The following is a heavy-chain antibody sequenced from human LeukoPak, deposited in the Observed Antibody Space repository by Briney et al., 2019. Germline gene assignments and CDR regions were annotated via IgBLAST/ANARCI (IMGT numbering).Heavy chain of an antibody. Sequence: ASVKVSCKASGYTFTNYAMNWVRQAPGQGLEWMGWIHPSTGNPTYAQGFTGRFVFSLDTSVSTTYPQISSLKAEDTAVYYCARAYQHLGELSLPNYWGQGTLVTVSS. D-gene: IGHD3-16*02. CDR3: ARAYQHLGELSLPNY. CDR1: GYTFTNYA. J-gene: IGHJ4*02. CDR2: IHPSTGNP. V-gene: IGHV7-4-1*02.